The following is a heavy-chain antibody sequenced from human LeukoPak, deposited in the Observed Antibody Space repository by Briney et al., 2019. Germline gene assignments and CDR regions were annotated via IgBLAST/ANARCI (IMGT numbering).Heavy chain of an antibody. CDR2: IYYSGST. J-gene: IGHJ4*02. D-gene: IGHD2-15*01. Sequence: SETLSLTCTVSGGSISSYYWSWIRRPPGKGLEWIGYIYYSGSTNYNPSLKSRVTISLDTSKNQFSLKLSSVTAADTAVYYCARSGSYAAAGDYWGEGTVDTVSS. CDR1: GGSISSYY. V-gene: IGHV4-59*08. CDR3: ARSGSYAAAGDY.